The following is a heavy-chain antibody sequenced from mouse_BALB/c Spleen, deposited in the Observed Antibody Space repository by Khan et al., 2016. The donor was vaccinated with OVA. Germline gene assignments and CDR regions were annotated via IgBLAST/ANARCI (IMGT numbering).Heavy chain of an antibody. CDR2: IWADGST. J-gene: IGHJ2*01. V-gene: IGHV2-9*02. CDR3: ARLEDL. CDR1: GYSLTSYG. Sequence: VELVESGPGLVAPSQTLSITCTASGYSLTSYGVHWVRQPPGKGLEWLGVIWADGSTTYNSALMSRRSISKAYSQSHIFLKVDSLPTYCTTMYYCARLEDLWGQGTTLTVSS.